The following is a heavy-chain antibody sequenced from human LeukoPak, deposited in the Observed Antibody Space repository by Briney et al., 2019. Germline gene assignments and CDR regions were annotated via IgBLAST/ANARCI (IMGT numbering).Heavy chain of an antibody. CDR3: ARGPYCGGDCYFAY. D-gene: IGHD2-21*01. CDR1: SGSISSYY. CDR2: IYTSGTT. V-gene: IGHV4-4*07. J-gene: IGHJ4*02. Sequence: SETLSLTCTVSSGSISSYYWSWIRQPAGKGLEWIGRIYTSGTTNYNPSLKSRVTTSVDTSRNQFSLKLSSVTAADTAVYYCARGPYCGGDCYFAYWGQGTLVTVSS.